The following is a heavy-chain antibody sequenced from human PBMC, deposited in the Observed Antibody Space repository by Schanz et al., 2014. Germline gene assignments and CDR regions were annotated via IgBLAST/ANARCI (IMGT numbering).Heavy chain of an antibody. V-gene: IGHV1-69*02. CDR1: GGTFSSYT. J-gene: IGHJ3*02. CDR3: ARGLCDVRWLDLNEAFEI. CDR2: IIPILGIT. D-gene: IGHD6-19*01. Sequence: QVQLVQSGAEVMKPGSSVKVSCKASGGTFSSYTINWVRQAPGQGLEWMGRIIPILGITNVAQTFQDRVAITADKSTSTAYSELSRLRSEDTAVYYFARGLCDVRWLDLNEAFEIWGQGTTVTVSS.